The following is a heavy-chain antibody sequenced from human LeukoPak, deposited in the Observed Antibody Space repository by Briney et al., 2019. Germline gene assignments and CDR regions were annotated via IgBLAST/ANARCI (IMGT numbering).Heavy chain of an antibody. CDR3: VRDWDHFDFDS. D-gene: IGHD1-26*01. CDR1: GFTFSNYW. CDR2: IKGDGSHT. J-gene: IGHJ5*01. V-gene: IGHV3-74*01. Sequence: GGSLRLSCAASGFTFSNYWMHWVRQAPGKGLVWVSRIKGDGSHTVYADSAKGRFTISRDNAKNTLYLQMKSLRDEDTAVYYCVRDWDHFDFDSWGQGTLVTVSS.